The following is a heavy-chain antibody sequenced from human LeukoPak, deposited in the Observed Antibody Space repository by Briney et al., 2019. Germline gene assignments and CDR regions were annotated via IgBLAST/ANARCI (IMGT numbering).Heavy chain of an antibody. D-gene: IGHD2-2*02. CDR2: IYYSGST. CDR1: GGSISSYY. V-gene: IGHV4-59*01. CDR3: AREYCSSTSCYTDV. J-gene: IGHJ6*04. Sequence: SETLSLTRTVSGGSISSYYWSWIRQPPGKGLEWIGYIYYSGSTNYNPSLKSRVTISVDTSKNQFSLKLSSVTAADTAVYYCAREYCSSTSCYTDVWGKGTTVTVSS.